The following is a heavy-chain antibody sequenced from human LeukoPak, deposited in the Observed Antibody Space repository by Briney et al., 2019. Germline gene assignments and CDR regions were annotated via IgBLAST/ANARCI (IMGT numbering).Heavy chain of an antibody. CDR2: IYYTGST. D-gene: IGHD6-6*01. CDR1: GGSISSLC. CDR3: ARHRAYSSSSPFDY. V-gene: IGHV4-59*08. J-gene: IGHJ4*02. Sequence: SETLSLTCSVSGGSISSLCWSGIRQPPGKGLEWIGYIYYTGSTNYNPSLKSRVTMFVDMSKNQFSLRLSSVTAADTAVYYCARHRAYSSSSPFDYWGQGTLVTVSS.